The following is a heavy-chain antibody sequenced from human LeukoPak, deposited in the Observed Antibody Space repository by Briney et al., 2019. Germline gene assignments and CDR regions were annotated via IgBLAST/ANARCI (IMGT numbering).Heavy chain of an antibody. CDR3: ATNSGGSTGYYYY. Sequence: ASVKVSCKVSGYXLTELSMHWVRQAPGKGLEWMGGFDPEDVETIYAQKFQGRVTMTEDTSTDTAYMELTSLRSEDTAVYYCATNSGGSTGYYYYWGQGTLVTVSS. CDR1: GYXLTELS. V-gene: IGHV1-24*01. CDR2: FDPEDVET. J-gene: IGHJ4*02. D-gene: IGHD3-22*01.